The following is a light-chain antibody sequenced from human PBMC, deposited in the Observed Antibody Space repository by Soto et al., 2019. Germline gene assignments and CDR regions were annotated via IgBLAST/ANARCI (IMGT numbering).Light chain of an antibody. V-gene: IGLV2-14*01. CDR1: SSDVGDYKY. CDR3: SSYTTIFTYV. CDR2: EVS. J-gene: IGLJ1*01. Sequence: QSALTQPSSVSGSPGQSITISCTGTSSDVGDYKYVSWYQQHPGKAPKLVISEVSNRPSGISNRFSGSKSGNTASLNISGLQAEDEADYYCSSYTTIFTYVFGTGTKVTVL.